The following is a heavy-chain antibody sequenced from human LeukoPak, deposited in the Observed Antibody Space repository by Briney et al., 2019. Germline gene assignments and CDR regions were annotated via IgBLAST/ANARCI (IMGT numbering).Heavy chain of an antibody. V-gene: IGHV1-2*02. Sequence: ASVKVSCKASGYTFTGYYMHWVRQAPGQGLEWMGWINPNSGGTNYAQKFQGRVTMTRDTSISTAYMELSRLRSDDTAVYYCARAYSYGNDAFDIWGQGTMVTVFS. CDR2: INPNSGGT. D-gene: IGHD5-18*01. J-gene: IGHJ3*02. CDR3: ARAYSYGNDAFDI. CDR1: GYTFTGYY.